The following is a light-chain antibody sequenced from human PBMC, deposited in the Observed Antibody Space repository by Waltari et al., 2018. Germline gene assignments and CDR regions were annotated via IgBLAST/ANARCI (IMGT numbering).Light chain of an antibody. CDR1: SSDVGDYNY. CDR2: DVS. V-gene: IGLV2-14*03. J-gene: IGLJ2*01. CDR3: SSYTGRSVV. Sequence: QSALTQPASVSGSPGQSITISCTGTSSDVGDYNYVSWYQQHPGKAPKLMIYDVSNRPSGVSNRFSGSKSGNTASLTISGLQAEDEADYFCSSYTGRSVVFGGGTKLTVL.